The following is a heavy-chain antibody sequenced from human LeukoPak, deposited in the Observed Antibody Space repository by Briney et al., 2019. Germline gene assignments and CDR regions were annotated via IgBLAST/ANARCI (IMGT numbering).Heavy chain of an antibody. Sequence: SETLSLTRTVSGDSISTSNSYWGWIRQPPGKGLEWIGSIYYSGNTYYNASLKSRVTISVDTSKNQFSLKLSSVTAADTAVYYCARWGPKMLNYYDSTGGAFDIWGQGTMVTVSS. V-gene: IGHV4-39*07. CDR3: ARWGPKMLNYYDSTGGAFDI. CDR2: IYYSGNT. J-gene: IGHJ3*02. D-gene: IGHD3-22*01. CDR1: GDSISTSNSY.